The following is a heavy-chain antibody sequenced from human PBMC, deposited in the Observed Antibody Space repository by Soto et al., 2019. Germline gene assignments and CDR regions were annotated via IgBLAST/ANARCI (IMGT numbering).Heavy chain of an antibody. CDR2: IIPIFGTA. J-gene: IGHJ4*02. Sequence: GLEWMGGIIPIFGTANYAQKFQGRVTITADESTSTAYMELSSLRSEDMAVYYCASIIAVAGTVAYWGQGTLVLVSS. D-gene: IGHD6-19*01. V-gene: IGHV1-69*01. CDR3: ASIIAVAGTVAY.